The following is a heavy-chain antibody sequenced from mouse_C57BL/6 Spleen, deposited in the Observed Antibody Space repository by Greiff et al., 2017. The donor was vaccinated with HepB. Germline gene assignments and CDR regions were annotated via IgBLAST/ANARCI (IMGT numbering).Heavy chain of an antibody. CDR3: ARRGRGAFAY. J-gene: IGHJ3*01. CDR2: INPSTGGT. V-gene: IGHV1-42*01. CDR1: GYSFPGYY. Sequence: VQLQQSGPELVKPGASVKISCKASGYSFPGYYMNWVKQSPEKSLEWIGEINPSTGGTTYNQKFKAKATLTVDKSSSTAYMQLMSLTSEDSAVYYCARRGRGAFAYWGQGTLVTVSA.